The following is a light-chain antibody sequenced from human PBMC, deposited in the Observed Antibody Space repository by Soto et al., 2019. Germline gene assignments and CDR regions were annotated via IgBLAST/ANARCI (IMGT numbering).Light chain of an antibody. J-gene: IGKJ1*01. CDR1: QNVNKW. V-gene: IGKV1-5*01. Sequence: IQMPQSPSSLSASVGDRVTITCRASQNVNKWLAWFQQKPGKVPKLLIFDASTLQTGVPSRFGGGGSGTEFTLTISGLQPDDFATYYCQQYNSYSPWTFGPGTKVDIK. CDR2: DAS. CDR3: QQYNSYSPWT.